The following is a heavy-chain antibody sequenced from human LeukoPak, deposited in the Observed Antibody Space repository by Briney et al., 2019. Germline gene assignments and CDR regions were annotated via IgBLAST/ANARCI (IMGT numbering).Heavy chain of an antibody. V-gene: IGHV3-23*01. J-gene: IGHJ4*02. CDR2: ISGSAGST. CDR1: GFTFSSYA. D-gene: IGHD2-8*01. CDR3: AKSYCTNGVCFCSDY. Sequence: GGSLRLSCAASGFTFSSYAMSWVRQAPGEGLEWVSAISGSAGSTYYADSVKGRFTISRDNSKNTLYLQMNSLRAEDTAVYYCAKSYCTNGVCFCSDYWGQGTLVTVSS.